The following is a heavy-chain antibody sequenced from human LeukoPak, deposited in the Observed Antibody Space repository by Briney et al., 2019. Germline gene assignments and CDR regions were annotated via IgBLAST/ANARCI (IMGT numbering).Heavy chain of an antibody. CDR3: ARGLYCSGGSCYSVGQEWEY. Sequence: SETLSLTCTVSGGSISSSSYYWGWIRQPPGKGLEWIGSIYYSGSTYYNPSLKSRVTISVDTSKNQFSLKLSSVTAADTAVYYCARGLYCSGGSCYSVGQEWEYWGQGTLVTVSS. V-gene: IGHV4-39*07. CDR2: IYYSGST. CDR1: GGSISSSSYY. D-gene: IGHD2-15*01. J-gene: IGHJ4*02.